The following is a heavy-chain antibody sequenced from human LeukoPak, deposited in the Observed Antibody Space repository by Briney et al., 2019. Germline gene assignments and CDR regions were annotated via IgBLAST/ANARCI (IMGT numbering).Heavy chain of an antibody. Sequence: KSSETLSLTCTVSGGSISSYYWSWIRQPPGKGLEWIGYIYYSGSTNYNPSLKSRVTISVDTSKNQFSLKLSSVTAVDTAVYYCARGESYADIWGLGTMVTVSS. V-gene: IGHV4-59*01. CDR3: ARGESYADI. CDR1: GGSISSYY. CDR2: IYYSGST. J-gene: IGHJ3*02. D-gene: IGHD1-26*01.